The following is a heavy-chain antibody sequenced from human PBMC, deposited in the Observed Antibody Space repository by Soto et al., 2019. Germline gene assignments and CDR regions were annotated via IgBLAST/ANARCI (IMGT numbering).Heavy chain of an antibody. CDR3: AKGTQNPAAFDY. Sequence: GGSLRLSCAASGFTFSSYGMHWVRQAPGKGLEWVAVISYDGSNKYYADSVKGRFTISRDNSKNTLYLQMNSLRAEDTAVYYCAKGTQNPAAFDYWGQGTLVTVSS. CDR2: ISYDGSNK. CDR1: GFTFSSYG. D-gene: IGHD6-25*01. J-gene: IGHJ4*02. V-gene: IGHV3-30*18.